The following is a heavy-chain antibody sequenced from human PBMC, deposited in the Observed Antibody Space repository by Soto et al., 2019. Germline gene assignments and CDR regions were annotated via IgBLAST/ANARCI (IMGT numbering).Heavy chain of an antibody. CDR3: ARHRQYYDTSGYQQRYFDY. Sequence: PSETLSLTCSVSGGSISSSPYYWGWIRQPPGKGLEWLGTIYYSGTTSYNPSPKSRVIISVDTSNNQLFLKLRSVTAADTAVYYCARHRQYYDTSGYQQRYFDYWGQGTQVTVSS. CDR1: GGSISSSPYY. D-gene: IGHD3-22*01. J-gene: IGHJ4*02. V-gene: IGHV4-39*01. CDR2: IYYSGTT.